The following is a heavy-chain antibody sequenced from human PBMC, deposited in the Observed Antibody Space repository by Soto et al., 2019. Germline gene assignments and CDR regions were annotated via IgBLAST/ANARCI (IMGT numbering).Heavy chain of an antibody. Sequence: SETLSLTCAVYGGSFSGYYWSWIRQRPGKGLEWIGEISHSGSTNYNPSLKSRVTISVDKSKNQFDLKLSSVTAADKAVYYCARGPTKYYYDSSGYPRYYYYYGMDVWGQGTKVTVSS. CDR1: GGSFSGYY. D-gene: IGHD3-22*01. CDR2: ISHSGST. V-gene: IGHV4-34*01. J-gene: IGHJ6*02. CDR3: ARGPTKYYYDSSGYPRYYYYYGMDV.